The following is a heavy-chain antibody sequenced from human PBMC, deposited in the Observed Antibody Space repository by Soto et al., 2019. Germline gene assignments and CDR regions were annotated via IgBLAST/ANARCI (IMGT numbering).Heavy chain of an antibody. CDR2: INAGYGNT. Sequence: ASVKVPCKASVYSFTNYAMHWVRQAPGRGRAWMGWINAGYGNTKYSQKFQGRVTITSDTSASTAYMELSSLRSEDTAVYYCASDQIGHDSSGYPILGAFDIWGQGTMVTVSS. V-gene: IGHV1-3*01. CDR1: VYSFTNYA. CDR3: ASDQIGHDSSGYPILGAFDI. D-gene: IGHD3-22*01. J-gene: IGHJ3*02.